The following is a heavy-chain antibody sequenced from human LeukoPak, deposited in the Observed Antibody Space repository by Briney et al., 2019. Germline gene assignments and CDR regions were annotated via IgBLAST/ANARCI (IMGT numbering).Heavy chain of an antibody. V-gene: IGHV4-4*02. CDR3: ASSAGGYDRYYFDY. Sequence: PSGTLSLTCAVSGGSISSSNWWSWVRQPPGKGLEWIREIYHSGSTNYNPSLKSRVTISVDKSKNQFSLKLSSVTAADTAVYYCASSAGGYDRYYFDYWGQGTLVTVSS. J-gene: IGHJ4*02. CDR2: IYHSGST. D-gene: IGHD5-12*01. CDR1: GGSISSSNW.